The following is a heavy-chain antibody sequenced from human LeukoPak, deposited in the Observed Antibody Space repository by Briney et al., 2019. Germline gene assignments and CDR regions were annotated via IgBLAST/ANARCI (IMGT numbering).Heavy chain of an antibody. V-gene: IGHV4-31*03. CDR3: ARVYYYGSGSNKSGLDY. CDR2: IYYSGST. Sequence: SQTLSLTCTVSGGSISSGGYYWSWIRQHPGKGLEWIGYIYYSGSTYYNPSLKSRVTISVDTSKNQFSLKLSSVTAADTAVCYCARVYYYGSGSNKSGLDYWGQGTLVTVSS. D-gene: IGHD3-10*01. J-gene: IGHJ4*02. CDR1: GGSISSGGYY.